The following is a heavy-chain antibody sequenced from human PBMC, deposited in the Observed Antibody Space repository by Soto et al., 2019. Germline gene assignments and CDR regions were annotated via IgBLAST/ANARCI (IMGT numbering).Heavy chain of an antibody. CDR3: ARVHGDYGRYFDY. V-gene: IGHV4-30-2*01. J-gene: IGHJ4*02. CDR2: IYHSGNT. CDR1: GGSFSGYY. D-gene: IGHD4-17*01. Sequence: SETLSLTCAVYGGSFSGYYWSWIRQPLGKGLEWVGYIYHSGNTYYNPSLKSRVNISADRSKNQFSLKLSSVTAADTAVYFCARVHGDYGRYFDYWGQGTLVTVSS.